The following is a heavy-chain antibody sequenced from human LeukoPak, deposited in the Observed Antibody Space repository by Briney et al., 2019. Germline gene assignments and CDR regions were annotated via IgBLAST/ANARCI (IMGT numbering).Heavy chain of an antibody. CDR1: GGSISSSSYY. V-gene: IGHV4-39*01. CDR3: ARGSVSSWSSRFDP. CDR2: IYYSGST. Sequence: PSETLSLTCTVSGGSISSSSYYWGWIRQPPGKGLEWLGGIYYSGSTYYNASLKSRVTISVDTSKNQFSLKLSSVTAADTAVYYCARGSVSSWSSRFDPWGQGTLVTVSS. J-gene: IGHJ5*02. D-gene: IGHD6-13*01.